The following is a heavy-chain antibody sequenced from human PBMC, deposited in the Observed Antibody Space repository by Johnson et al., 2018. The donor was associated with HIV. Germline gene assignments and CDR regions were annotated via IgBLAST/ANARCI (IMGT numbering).Heavy chain of an antibody. CDR3: ARDGIGRGIVGANDAFDI. CDR1: GFTFSSYA. J-gene: IGHJ3*02. D-gene: IGHD1-26*01. CDR2: ISYDGSNK. V-gene: IGHV3-30*04. Sequence: QVRLVESGGGVVQPGRSLRLSCAASGFTFSSYAMHWVRQAPGKGLEWVAVISYDGSNKYYADSVKGRFTISRDNSKNTLYLQMNSLRAEDTAVYYCARDGIGRGIVGANDAFDIWGQGTMVTVSS.